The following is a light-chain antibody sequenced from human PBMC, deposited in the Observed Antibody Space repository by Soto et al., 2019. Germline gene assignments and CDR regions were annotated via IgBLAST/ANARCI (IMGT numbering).Light chain of an antibody. V-gene: IGKV3D-20*02. Sequence: EFVLTQSPGTLSLSPGERATLSCRASQTVRNNYLAWYQQKPGQAPRLLIYDASSRATGIPDRFSGSGSGTDCTLTSSSIEPEDFAVYYCQKRSNLPPTVGRGPRLEIK. J-gene: IGKJ5*01. CDR2: DAS. CDR3: QKRSNLPPT. CDR1: QTVRNNY.